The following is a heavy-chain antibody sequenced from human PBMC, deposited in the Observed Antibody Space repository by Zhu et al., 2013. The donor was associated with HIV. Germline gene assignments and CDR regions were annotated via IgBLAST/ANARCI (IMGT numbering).Heavy chain of an antibody. CDR1: GFTFTSSA. Sequence: QMQLVQSGPEVKKPGTSVKVSCKASGFTFTSSAVQWVRQARGQRLEWIGWIVVGSGNTNYAQKFQERVTITRDMSTSTAYMELSSLRSEDTAVYYCAADSVHDDYYYYYGMDVWGQGTTVTVSS. CDR3: AADSVHDDYYYYYGMDV. V-gene: IGHV1-58*01. CDR2: IVVGSGNT. J-gene: IGHJ6*02.